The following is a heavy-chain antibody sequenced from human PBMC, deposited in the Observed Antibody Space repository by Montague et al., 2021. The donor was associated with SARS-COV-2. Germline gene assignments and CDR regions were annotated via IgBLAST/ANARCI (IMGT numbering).Heavy chain of an antibody. V-gene: IGHV4-39*07. CDR2: VDSAGST. J-gene: IGHJ4*02. CDR3: ARDEYNRYWYKY. Sequence: SETLSLTCTVSAGSLSSRSNYWGWIRQPPGMGLQWLGSVDSAGSTXYSPSLKGRVTISLDTSKNQFSLKLSSVTAADTAVYYCARDEYNRYWYKYWGQGALVTVSS. CDR1: AGSLSSRSNY. D-gene: IGHD2-8*02.